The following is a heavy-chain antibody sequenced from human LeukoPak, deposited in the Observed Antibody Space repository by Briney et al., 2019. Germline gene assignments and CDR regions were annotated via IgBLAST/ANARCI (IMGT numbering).Heavy chain of an antibody. J-gene: IGHJ4*02. CDR3: ARDEGGYFDY. Sequence: GGSLRLSCTASKFTFSSYSTNWVRQAPGKGLEWVSSISSSSSYIYYADSVKGRFTISRDNAKNSLYLQMNSLRAEDTAVYYCARDEGGYFDYWGQGTLVTVSS. CDR1: KFTFSSYS. CDR2: ISSSSSYI. V-gene: IGHV3-21*01.